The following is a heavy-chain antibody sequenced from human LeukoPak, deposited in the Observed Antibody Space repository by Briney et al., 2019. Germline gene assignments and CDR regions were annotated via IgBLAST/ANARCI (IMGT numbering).Heavy chain of an antibody. D-gene: IGHD6-13*01. CDR1: GYTFTSYD. Sequence: GASVNVSCKASGYTFTSYDINWVRQATGQGLEWMGWMNPNSGNTGYAQKFQGRVTMTRNTSISTAYMGLSRLRSEDTAVYYCARVGIAAAGAFAFDIWGQGKMVTVSS. CDR2: MNPNSGNT. V-gene: IGHV1-8*01. CDR3: ARVGIAAAGAFAFDI. J-gene: IGHJ3*02.